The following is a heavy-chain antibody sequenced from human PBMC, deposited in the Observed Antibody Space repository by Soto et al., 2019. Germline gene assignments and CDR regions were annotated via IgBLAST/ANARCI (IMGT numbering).Heavy chain of an antibody. CDR2: IYYSGST. D-gene: IGHD6-19*01. Sequence: SETLSLTCTVSGGSISTYYWSWIRQPPGKGLEWSGYIYYSGSTSYNPSLKSRVTISVDTSKNQFSLKLRSVTAADTAVYYCASDRSSGWDQGYGMDVWGQGTTVTVSS. J-gene: IGHJ6*02. CDR3: ASDRSSGWDQGYGMDV. CDR1: GGSISTYY. V-gene: IGHV4-59*01.